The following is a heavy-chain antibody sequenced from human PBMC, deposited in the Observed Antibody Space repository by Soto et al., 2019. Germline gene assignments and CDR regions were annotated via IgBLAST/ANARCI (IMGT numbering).Heavy chain of an antibody. CDR1: GDSVSSNSAA. CDR2: TYYRSKWYN. Sequence: SQTLSLTCAISGDSVSSNSAAWNWIRQSPSRGLEWLGRTYYRSKWYNDYAVSVKSRITINPDTSKNQFSLQLSSVTPEDTAVYYCARDLGITSQTIVHPHDAFDIWGQGTMVTVSS. D-gene: IGHD3-16*02. J-gene: IGHJ3*02. V-gene: IGHV6-1*01. CDR3: ARDLGITSQTIVHPHDAFDI.